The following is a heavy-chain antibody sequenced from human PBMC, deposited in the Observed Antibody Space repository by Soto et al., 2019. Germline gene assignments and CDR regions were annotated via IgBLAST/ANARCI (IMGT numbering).Heavy chain of an antibody. Sequence: QVQLVQSGAEVKKPGASVKVSCKASGYTFTSYGISWVRQAPGQGLEWMGWISAYNGNTNYAQKLQGRVTMTTDTSTSTAYMELRSPRSDDTAVYYCARDSNEYCSGGSCYIVGGNWGQGTLVTVSS. CDR2: ISAYNGNT. CDR1: GYTFTSYG. V-gene: IGHV1-18*01. D-gene: IGHD2-15*01. CDR3: ARDSNEYCSGGSCYIVGGN. J-gene: IGHJ4*02.